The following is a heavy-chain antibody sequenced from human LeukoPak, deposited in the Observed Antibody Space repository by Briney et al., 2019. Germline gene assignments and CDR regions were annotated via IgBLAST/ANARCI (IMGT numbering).Heavy chain of an antibody. V-gene: IGHV4-59*01. D-gene: IGHD1-26*01. CDR1: GGSISSYY. CDR3: ARAIVGATFAYFDY. Sequence: PETLSLTCTVSGGSISSYYWSWIRQPPGKGLEWIGYIYYSGSTNYNPSLKSRVTISVDTSKNQFSLKLSSVTAADTAVYYCARAIVGATFAYFDYWGQGTLVTVSS. CDR2: IYYSGST. J-gene: IGHJ4*02.